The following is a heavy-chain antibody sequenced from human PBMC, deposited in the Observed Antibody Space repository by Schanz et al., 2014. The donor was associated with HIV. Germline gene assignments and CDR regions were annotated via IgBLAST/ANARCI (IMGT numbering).Heavy chain of an antibody. CDR1: GFTFSSYA. J-gene: IGHJ6*02. V-gene: IGHV3-74*02. D-gene: IGHD3-3*01. Sequence: EVQLVESGGGLVKPGGSLRLSCAASGFTFSSYAMSWVRQAPGKGLEWVSSINSDGSSTNYADSVKGRLTISRDNAKNTLSLQMKSLRAEDTAVYYCARGLGAPYYDFRSGYYKGVIYYGMDVWGQGTTVTVSS. CDR2: INSDGSST. CDR3: ARGLGAPYYDFRSGYYKGVIYYGMDV.